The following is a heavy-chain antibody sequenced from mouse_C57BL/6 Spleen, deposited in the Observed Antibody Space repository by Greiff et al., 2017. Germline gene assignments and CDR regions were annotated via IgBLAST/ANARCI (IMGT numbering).Heavy chain of an antibody. Sequence: QQSCKASGYTFTSYWMQWVKQRPGQGLEWIGEIDPSDSYTNYNQKFKGKATLTVDTSSSTAYMQLSSLTAEDSAVYSCARGGEGSRYFDVWGTGTTVTVSS. V-gene: IGHV1-50*01. D-gene: IGHD3-3*01. CDR1: GYTFTSYW. CDR2: IDPSDSYT. J-gene: IGHJ1*03. CDR3: ARGGEGSRYFDV.